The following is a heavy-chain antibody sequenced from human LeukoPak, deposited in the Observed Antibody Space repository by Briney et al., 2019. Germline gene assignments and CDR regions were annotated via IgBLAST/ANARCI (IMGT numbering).Heavy chain of an antibody. CDR1: GFTFSTYA. V-gene: IGHV3-23*01. Sequence: PGGSLRPSCAASGFTFSTYAMSWVRQAPGRGLEWVSAISGGGGSTYYADSVKGRFTISRDNSKNTLYLQMSSLKTEDTAVYYCAKHIYGVVSIQQWGQGTLVTVSS. D-gene: IGHD3-3*01. J-gene: IGHJ1*01. CDR3: AKHIYGVVSIQQ. CDR2: ISGGGGST.